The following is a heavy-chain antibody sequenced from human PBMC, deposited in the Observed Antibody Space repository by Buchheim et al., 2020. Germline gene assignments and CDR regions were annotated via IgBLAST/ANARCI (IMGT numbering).Heavy chain of an antibody. CDR2: IKSKTDGGTT. Sequence: EVQLVESGGGLVKPGGSLRLSCAASGFTFSNAWMSWVRQAPGKGLEWVGRIKSKTDGGTTDYAAPVQGRFTISRDDSKTKLYRQMNSLKTEDTAVYYCTTDVYCSSTSCSEYFQHWGQGTL. V-gene: IGHV3-15*01. D-gene: IGHD2-2*01. CDR3: TTDVYCSSTSCSEYFQH. CDR1: GFTFSNAW. J-gene: IGHJ1*01.